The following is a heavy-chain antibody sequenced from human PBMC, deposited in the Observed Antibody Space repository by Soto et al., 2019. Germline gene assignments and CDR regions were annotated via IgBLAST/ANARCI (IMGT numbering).Heavy chain of an antibody. CDR1: GYTFTSYG. V-gene: IGHV1-18*01. J-gene: IGHJ6*03. CDR3: ARAAPWYYDILTGDSGGYYYYMDV. D-gene: IGHD3-9*01. Sequence: ASVKVSCKASGYTFTSYGISWVRQAPGQGLEWMGWISAYNGNTNYAQKLQGRVTMTTDTSTSTAYMELRSLRSDDTAVYYCARAAPWYYDILTGDSGGYYYYMDVWGKGTTVTVSS. CDR2: ISAYNGNT.